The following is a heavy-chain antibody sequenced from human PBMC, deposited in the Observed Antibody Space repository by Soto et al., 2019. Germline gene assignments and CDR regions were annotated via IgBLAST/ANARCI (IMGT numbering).Heavy chain of an antibody. CDR1: GFSLSNARMG. J-gene: IGHJ4*02. CDR2: IFSNDEK. CDR3: ARMEKVTTFDY. Sequence: QVTLKESGPVLVKPTETLTLTCTVSGFSLSNARMGVSWIRQPPGKALEWLAHIFSNDEKSYSTSLKSRLTTSKNTTKSQVVLTMTNIDPVDTDTYYCARMEKVTTFDYWGQGTLVTVSS. D-gene: IGHD4-17*01. V-gene: IGHV2-26*01.